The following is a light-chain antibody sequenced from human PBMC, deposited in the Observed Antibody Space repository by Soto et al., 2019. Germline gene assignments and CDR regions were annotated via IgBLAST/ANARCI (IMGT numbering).Light chain of an antibody. CDR3: AAWDDSLKGYV. CDR1: SSNVGTNT. Sequence: QSALTQPPSASAPPGQGVTISCSGSSSNVGTNTVTWYQQLSGTAPKLLIYTDNFRSSGVPGRFSGSKSGTSASLAISGLQSDDEGDYYCAAWDDSLKGYVFGTGTKLTVL. CDR2: TDN. V-gene: IGLV1-44*01. J-gene: IGLJ1*01.